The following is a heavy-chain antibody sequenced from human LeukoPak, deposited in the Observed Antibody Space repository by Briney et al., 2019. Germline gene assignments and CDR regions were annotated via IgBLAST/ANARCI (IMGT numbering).Heavy chain of an antibody. J-gene: IGHJ4*02. Sequence: GGSLRLSCAASGFTFNNYGMHWVRQAPGKGLEWVAFIRYDGSNKYYADSVKGRFTISRDNSKNTLYLQMNSLRAEDTAVYYCAIAYYYGSGSPTWGQGTLVTVSS. CDR1: GFTFNNYG. CDR3: AIAYYYGSGSPT. CDR2: IRYDGSNK. V-gene: IGHV3-30*02. D-gene: IGHD3-10*01.